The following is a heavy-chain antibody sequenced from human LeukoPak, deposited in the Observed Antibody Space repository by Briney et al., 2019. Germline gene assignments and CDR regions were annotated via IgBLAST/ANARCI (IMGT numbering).Heavy chain of an antibody. Sequence: SETLSLTCAVYGGSFSGYYWSWIRQPPGKGLEWIGEINHSGGTNYNPSLKSRVTMLIDTSKNQFSLKLSSVTAADTAVYYCARKPIINNAWYYFDYWGQGTLVTVSS. CDR2: INHSGGT. V-gene: IGHV4-34*01. J-gene: IGHJ4*02. D-gene: IGHD1/OR15-1a*01. CDR3: ARKPIINNAWYYFDY. CDR1: GGSFSGYY.